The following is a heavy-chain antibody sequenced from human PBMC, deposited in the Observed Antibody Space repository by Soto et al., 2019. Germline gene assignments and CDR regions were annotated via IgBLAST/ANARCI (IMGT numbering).Heavy chain of an antibody. V-gene: IGHV1-18*04. D-gene: IGHD1-26*01. CDR3: ARASGSSYWFDP. CDR1: GYTFTSYY. CDR2: ISAYNGNT. Sequence: ASVKVSCKASGYTFTSYYMNWVRQAPGQGLEWMGWISAYNGNTNYAQKLQGRVTMTTDTSTSTAYMELRSLRSDDTAVYYCARASGSSYWFDPWGQGTLVTVSS. J-gene: IGHJ5*02.